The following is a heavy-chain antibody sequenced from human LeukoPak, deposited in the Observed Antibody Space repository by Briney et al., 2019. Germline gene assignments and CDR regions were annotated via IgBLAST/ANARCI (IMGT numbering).Heavy chain of an antibody. Sequence: ASVKVSCKASGYTSTGYYMHWVRQAPGQGLEWMGWINPNSGGTNYAQKFQGRVTMTRDTSISTAYMELSRLRSDDTAVYYCARDLDSGGFVVDYWGQGTLVTLSS. CDR3: ARDLDSGGFVVDY. CDR1: GYTSTGYY. D-gene: IGHD6-25*01. J-gene: IGHJ4*02. CDR2: INPNSGGT. V-gene: IGHV1-2*02.